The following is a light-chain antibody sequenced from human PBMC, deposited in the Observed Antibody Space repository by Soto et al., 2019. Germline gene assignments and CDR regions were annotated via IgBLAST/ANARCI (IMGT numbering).Light chain of an antibody. CDR3: LQDYDYPRT. Sequence: AIQMTQSPSSLSASLGDRVTITCGASQGIRDELGWYQQKAGKAPNLLISAASRLQSGVPSRFSGRGSGTDFTLTISSLQPEDFATYYCLQDYDYPRTFGQGTKVDIK. V-gene: IGKV1-6*01. CDR2: AAS. J-gene: IGKJ1*01. CDR1: QGIRDE.